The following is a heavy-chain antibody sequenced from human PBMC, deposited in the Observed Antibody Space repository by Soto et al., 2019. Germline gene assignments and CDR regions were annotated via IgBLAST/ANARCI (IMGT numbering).Heavy chain of an antibody. D-gene: IGHD1-1*01. Sequence: HLVESGGDLVKPGGSLRLSCAASGFTFSSACMSWVRQAPGKGLEWVGRIKSKRDGWTTDYAPPVKGRFVISRDDSKNTLYLQMNSLKTDDTAVYYCVEGWNDFWGQGTLVAVSS. CDR2: IKSKRDGWTT. V-gene: IGHV3-15*01. J-gene: IGHJ4*02. CDR3: VEGWNDF. CDR1: GFTFSSAC.